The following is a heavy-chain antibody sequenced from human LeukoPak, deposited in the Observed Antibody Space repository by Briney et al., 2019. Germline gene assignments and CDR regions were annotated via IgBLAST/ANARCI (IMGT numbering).Heavy chain of an antibody. Sequence: GGSLRLSCAASGFTFSTYRMSWVRQAPGKGLEWVSTVSGSGAIAYYTDSDKGRFTISRDNSKNTLYLQMSSLTAKDTAVYYCAKDRSIGTYYTFDSWGQGTLVTVSS. CDR3: AKDRSIGTYYTFDS. J-gene: IGHJ4*02. V-gene: IGHV3-23*01. D-gene: IGHD1-26*01. CDR1: GFTFSTYR. CDR2: VSGSGAIA.